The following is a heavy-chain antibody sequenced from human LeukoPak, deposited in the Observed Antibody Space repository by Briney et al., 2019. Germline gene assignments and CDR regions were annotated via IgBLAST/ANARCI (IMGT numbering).Heavy chain of an antibody. CDR1: GYSIRSGYY. CDR2: IYHSGSI. CDR3: ARRRRVGYSYGAVDY. J-gene: IGHJ4*02. Sequence: SETLSLTCTVSGYSIRSGYYWGWIRQPPGKGLEWIGSIYHSGSIYHKPSLKSRVTISVDTSKNQFSLKLSSVTAADTAVYYCARRRRVGYSYGAVDYWGQGTLVTVSS. V-gene: IGHV4-38-2*02. D-gene: IGHD5-18*01.